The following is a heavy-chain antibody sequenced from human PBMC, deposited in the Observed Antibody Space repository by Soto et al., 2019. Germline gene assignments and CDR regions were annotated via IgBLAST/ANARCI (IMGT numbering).Heavy chain of an antibody. D-gene: IGHD3-16*02. V-gene: IGHV3-33*01. CDR2: IWYDGSNK. J-gene: IGHJ4*02. Sequence: QVQLVESGGGVVQPGRSLRLSCAASGFTFSSYGMHWVRQAPGKGLEWVAVIWYDGSNKYYADSVKGRFTISRDNSKNTLYLQMNSLRDEDTAVYYCARDRGLHLGELSPIDYWGQGTLVTVSS. CDR3: ARDRGLHLGELSPIDY. CDR1: GFTFSSYG.